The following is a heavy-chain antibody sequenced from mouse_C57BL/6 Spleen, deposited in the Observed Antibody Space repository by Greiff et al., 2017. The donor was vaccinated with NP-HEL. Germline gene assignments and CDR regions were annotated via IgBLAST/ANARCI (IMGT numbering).Heavy chain of an antibody. CDR1: GFSLTSYG. CDR2: IWSGGST. D-gene: IGHD2-3*01. J-gene: IGHJ3*01. Sequence: VQLQQSGPGLVQPSQSLSITCTVSGFSLTSYGVHWVRQSLGKGLEWLGVIWSGGSTDYNAAFISRLSISKDNSKSQVFFKMNSLQADDTAIYYCASLDGYSFAYWGQGTLVTVSA. CDR3: ASLDGYSFAY. V-gene: IGHV2-2*01.